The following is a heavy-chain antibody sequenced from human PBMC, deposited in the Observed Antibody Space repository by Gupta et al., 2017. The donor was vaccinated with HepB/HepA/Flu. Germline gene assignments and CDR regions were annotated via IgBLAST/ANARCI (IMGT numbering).Heavy chain of an antibody. J-gene: IGHJ4*02. CDR1: GFSFSSFV. D-gene: IGHD4-17*01. Sequence: EVQLLESGGGLVQPGGSLRLSCAASGFSFSSFVMTWVRQAPGKGLEWVSGISANGQKTFYADSVKGRFTISRDNSKNRXYXQLNSLXVEDTAVYFCAKPYTVDYWGQGALVTVSS. CDR3: AKPYTVDY. V-gene: IGHV3-23*01. CDR2: ISANGQKT.